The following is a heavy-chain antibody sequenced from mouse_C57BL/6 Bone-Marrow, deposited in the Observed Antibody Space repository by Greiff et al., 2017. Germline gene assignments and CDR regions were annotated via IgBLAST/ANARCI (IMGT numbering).Heavy chain of an antibody. CDR2: IYPRSGNT. CDR3: ARDYYGRYCYAMDY. CDR1: GYTFTSYG. Sequence: VKLQESGAELARPGASVKLSCKASGYTFTSYGISWVKQRTGQGLEWIGEIYPRSGNTYYNEKFKGKATLTADKSSSTAYMELRSLTSEDSAVYVCARDYYGRYCYAMDYWGQGTSVTVSS. D-gene: IGHD1-1*01. V-gene: IGHV1-81*01. J-gene: IGHJ4*01.